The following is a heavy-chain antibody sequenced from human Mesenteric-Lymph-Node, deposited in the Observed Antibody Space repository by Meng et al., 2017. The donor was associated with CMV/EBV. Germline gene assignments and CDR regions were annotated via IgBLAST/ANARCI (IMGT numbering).Heavy chain of an antibody. CDR1: GYSFTSYA. CDR3: AREITMVRGVPFDY. D-gene: IGHD3-10*01. J-gene: IGHJ4*02. V-gene: IGHV1-3*01. Sequence: ASGYSFTSYAMHWVRQDPGQRLEWMGWINAGNGNTKFSQKCQGRVTFTRDTSATTAYMELSSLRSEDTAVYYCAREITMVRGVPFDYWGQGTLVTVSS. CDR2: INAGNGNT.